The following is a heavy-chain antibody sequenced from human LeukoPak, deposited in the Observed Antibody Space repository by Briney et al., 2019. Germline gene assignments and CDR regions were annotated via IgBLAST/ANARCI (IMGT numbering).Heavy chain of an antibody. CDR3: ANPYYDSSGLSDDAFDI. J-gene: IGHJ3*02. Sequence: GGSLRLSCAASGFTFSSYAMSWVRQAPGKGLEWVAVISYDGSNKYYADSVKGRFTISRDNSKNTLYLQMNSLRAEDTAVYYCANPYYDSSGLSDDAFDIWGQGTMVTVSS. CDR1: GFTFSSYA. V-gene: IGHV3-30*18. D-gene: IGHD3-22*01. CDR2: ISYDGSNK.